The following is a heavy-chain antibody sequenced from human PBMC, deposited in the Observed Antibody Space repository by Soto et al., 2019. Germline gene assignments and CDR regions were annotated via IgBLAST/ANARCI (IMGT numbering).Heavy chain of an antibody. CDR1: GFTFSSYG. CDR2: IWYDGSNK. Sequence: GGSLRLSCAASGFTFSSYGMHWVRQAPGKGLEWVAVIWYDGSNKYYADSVKGRFTISRDNSKNTLYLQMNSLRAEDTAVYYCARDRNPRRPVAGTTARDGMDVWGQGTTVTVSS. V-gene: IGHV3-33*01. J-gene: IGHJ6*02. D-gene: IGHD6-19*01. CDR3: ARDRNPRRPVAGTTARDGMDV.